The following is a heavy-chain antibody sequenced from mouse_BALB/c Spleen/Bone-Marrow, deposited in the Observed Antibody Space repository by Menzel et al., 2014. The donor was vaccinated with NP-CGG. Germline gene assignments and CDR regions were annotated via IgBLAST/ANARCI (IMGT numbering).Heavy chain of an antibody. CDR3: ARYGNYFDY. J-gene: IGHJ2*01. CDR2: IYYSGTI. D-gene: IGHD2-1*01. CDR1: GISITTGNYR. V-gene: IGHV3-5*02. Sequence: EVKLVESGPGLVKPSQPVSLTCTVTGISITTGNYRWSWIRQFPGNILEWIGYIYYSGTITYNPSLTSRTTITRDTSKNQFFLEMNSLTAEDTATYYCARYGNYFDYWGQGSTLTVSS.